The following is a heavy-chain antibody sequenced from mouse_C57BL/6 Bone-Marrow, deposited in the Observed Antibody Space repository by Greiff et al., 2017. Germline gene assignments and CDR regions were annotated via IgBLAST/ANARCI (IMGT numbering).Heavy chain of an antibody. Sequence: VQLQQSGPGLVQPSQSLSITCTVSGFSLTGYGVHWVRQSPGKGLEWLGVIWSGGSTDYNAAFISSLSISKDNSKSQVFFKMNSLQADDTAIYDCASDNDDGSRGFDYWGQGTTLTVSS. D-gene: IGHD1-1*01. CDR1: GFSLTGYG. CDR2: IWSGGST. CDR3: ASDNDDGSRGFDY. J-gene: IGHJ2*01. V-gene: IGHV2-2*01.